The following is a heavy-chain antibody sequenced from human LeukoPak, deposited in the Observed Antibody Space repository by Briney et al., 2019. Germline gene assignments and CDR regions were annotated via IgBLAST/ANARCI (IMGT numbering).Heavy chain of an antibody. CDR1: GFTFSSYW. CDR3: ARDFHPIVVVPISLGWFDP. Sequence: GGSLRLSCAASGFTFSSYWMHWVRQAPGKGLVWVSRINSDGSSTSYADSVKGRFTISRDNAKNTLYLQMNSLRAEDTAVYYCARDFHPIVVVPISLGWFDPWGQGTLSPSPQ. J-gene: IGHJ5*02. CDR2: INSDGSST. V-gene: IGHV3-74*01. D-gene: IGHD2-2*01.